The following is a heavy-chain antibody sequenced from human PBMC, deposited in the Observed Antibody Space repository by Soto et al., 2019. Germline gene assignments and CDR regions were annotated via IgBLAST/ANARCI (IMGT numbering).Heavy chain of an antibody. V-gene: IGHV3-7*01. J-gene: IGHJ4*02. Sequence: EVQLMESGGGLVQPGGSLRLSCAASGFTFSTYWMDWVRQTPGKGLEWVANINQDGSEKNYVDSVKDRFTIYRDNAKNSLYLQMSSLTAEDSALYYCSRSLDSWGQGTLVTVSS. CDR2: INQDGSEK. CDR1: GFTFSTYW. CDR3: SRSLDS.